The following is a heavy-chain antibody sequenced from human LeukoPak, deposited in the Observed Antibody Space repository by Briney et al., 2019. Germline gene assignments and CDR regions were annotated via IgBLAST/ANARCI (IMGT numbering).Heavy chain of an antibody. CDR3: AREGTAGTNLNWFDP. V-gene: IGHV4-59*01. D-gene: IGHD1-1*01. CDR1: GGSISSYY. J-gene: IGHJ5*02. Sequence: SETLSLTCTVSGGSISSYYWSWIRQPPGKGLERIGYISYSGSTNFNPSLKSRVTISVDTSKNQFSLKLSSVTAADTAVYYCAREGTAGTNLNWFDPWGQGTLATVSS. CDR2: ISYSGST.